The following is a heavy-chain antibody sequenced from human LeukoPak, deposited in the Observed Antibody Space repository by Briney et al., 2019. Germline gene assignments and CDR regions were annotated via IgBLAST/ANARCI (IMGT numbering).Heavy chain of an antibody. J-gene: IGHJ4*02. V-gene: IGHV3-23*01. CDR1: GFTFSSYA. CDR2: ISGSSRTT. Sequence: GGSLRLSCAASGFTFSSYAMSWVRQAPGKGLEWVSGISGSSRTTYYADSVKGRFTISRDNSKNTLYLQMNSLRAEDTAVYYCAKGDGIVVVPAAIGPDYWGQGTLVTVSS. CDR3: AKGDGIVVVPAAIGPDY. D-gene: IGHD2-2*01.